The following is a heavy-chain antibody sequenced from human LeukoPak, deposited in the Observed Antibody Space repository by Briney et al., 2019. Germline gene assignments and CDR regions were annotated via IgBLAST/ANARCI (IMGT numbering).Heavy chain of an antibody. V-gene: IGHV3-9*01. D-gene: IGHD3-10*01. Sequence: GRSLRLSCAASGFTFDDYAMHWVRQAPGKGLEWVSGISWNSGSIGYADSVKGRFTISRDNAKNSLYLQMNSLRADDTAVYYCARERGSGSYHPFDPWGQGTLATVSS. J-gene: IGHJ5*02. CDR3: ARERGSGSYHPFDP. CDR1: GFTFDDYA. CDR2: ISWNSGSI.